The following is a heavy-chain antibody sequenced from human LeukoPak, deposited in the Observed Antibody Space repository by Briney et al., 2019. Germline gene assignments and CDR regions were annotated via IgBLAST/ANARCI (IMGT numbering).Heavy chain of an antibody. CDR1: GYTFTSYG. CDR3: ARVGAAAGPYYFDY. D-gene: IGHD6-13*01. Sequence: ASVKVSCKASGYTFTSYGISWVRQAPGQGLEWMGWISAYNGNTNYAQKLQGRVTMTTDTSTSTAYMELSSLRSEDTAVYYCARVGAAAGPYYFDYWGQGTLATVSS. CDR2: ISAYNGNT. J-gene: IGHJ4*02. V-gene: IGHV1-18*01.